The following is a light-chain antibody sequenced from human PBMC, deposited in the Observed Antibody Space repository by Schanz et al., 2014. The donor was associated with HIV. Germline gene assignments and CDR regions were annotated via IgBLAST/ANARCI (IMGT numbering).Light chain of an antibody. CDR1: QSVRSN. CDR3: QQYNNWPPVT. Sequence: EIVLTQSPGTLSVSPGERATLSCRASQSVRSNLAWYQQKPGQAPRLLIYGASTRATGIPARFSGSGSGTEFTLTISSLQSEDFAVYYCQQYNNWPPVTFGQGTKLEIK. V-gene: IGKV3-15*01. J-gene: IGKJ2*01. CDR2: GAS.